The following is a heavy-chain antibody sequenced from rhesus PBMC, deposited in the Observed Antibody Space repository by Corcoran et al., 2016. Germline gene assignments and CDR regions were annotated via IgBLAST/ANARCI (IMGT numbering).Heavy chain of an antibody. CDR3: ARDLRSGSWYAFDF. D-gene: IGHD6-25*01. V-gene: IGHV4-93*01. Sequence: QVQLQESGPAVVKPSETLSLTCAVSGGSISSSNWWSWIRQSQGKGLDCIGYIYGLVSSATTHPSRKIRAPLSVYPSKNQLSLKLSSVAAADTAVYYCARDLRSGSWYAFDFWGQGLRVTVSS. J-gene: IGHJ3*01. CDR1: GGSISSSNW. CDR2: IYGLVSSA.